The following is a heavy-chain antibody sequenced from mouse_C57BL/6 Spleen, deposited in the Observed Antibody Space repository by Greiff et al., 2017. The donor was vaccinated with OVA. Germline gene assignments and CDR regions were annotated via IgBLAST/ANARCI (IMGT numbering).Heavy chain of an antibody. D-gene: IGHD2-5*01. Sequence: QVQLKESGPELVKPGASVKISCKASGYAFSSSWMNWVKQRPGQGLEWIGRIYPGDGDTNYNGKFKGNATLTADKSSSTAYMQLSSLTSEDSAVYFCAMSYSNYAMDYWGQGTSVTVSS. J-gene: IGHJ4*01. CDR2: IYPGDGDT. CDR1: GYAFSSSW. CDR3: AMSYSNYAMDY. V-gene: IGHV1-82*01.